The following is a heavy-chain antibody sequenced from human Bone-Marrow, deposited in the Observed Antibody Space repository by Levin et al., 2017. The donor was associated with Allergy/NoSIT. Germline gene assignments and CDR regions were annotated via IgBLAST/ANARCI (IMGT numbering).Heavy chain of an antibody. J-gene: IGHJ4*02. CDR2: IHPGDSET. CDR1: GYRFTSHW. V-gene: IGHV5-51*01. Sequence: GESLKISCKGSGYRFTSHWIAWVRQMPGKGLEWMGIIHPGDSETTYSSSFQGQVTISVDKSINTAYLQWSSLKASDTAMYYCARQKISYFDSWGQGTLVTVSS. CDR3: ARQKISYFDS.